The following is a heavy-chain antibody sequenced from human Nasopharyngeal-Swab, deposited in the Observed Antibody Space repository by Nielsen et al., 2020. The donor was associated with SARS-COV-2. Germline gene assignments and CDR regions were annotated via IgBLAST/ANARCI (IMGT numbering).Heavy chain of an antibody. Sequence: SETLSLTCAVYGGSFSGYYWSWIRQPPGKGLEWIGEIYHSGSTNYNPSLKSRVTISVDTSKNQFSLKLSSVTAADTAVYYCARGFAEWGQGTLVTVSS. J-gene: IGHJ4*02. CDR2: IYHSGST. CDR3: ARGFAE. D-gene: IGHD3-10*01. V-gene: IGHV4-34*01. CDR1: GGSFSGYY.